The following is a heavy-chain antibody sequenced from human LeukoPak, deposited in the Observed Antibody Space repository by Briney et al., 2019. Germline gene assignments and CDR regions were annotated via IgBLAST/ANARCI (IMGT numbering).Heavy chain of an antibody. Sequence: GGSLRLSCAAPGFTVSSNYMSWVRQAPGKGLEWVSVIYSGGSTYYADSVKGRFTISRDNSKNTLYLQMNSLRAEDTAVYYCARDSGYSSSWAFDYWGQGTLVTVSS. D-gene: IGHD6-13*01. V-gene: IGHV3-66*01. CDR1: GFTVSSNY. CDR3: ARDSGYSSSWAFDY. CDR2: IYSGGST. J-gene: IGHJ4*02.